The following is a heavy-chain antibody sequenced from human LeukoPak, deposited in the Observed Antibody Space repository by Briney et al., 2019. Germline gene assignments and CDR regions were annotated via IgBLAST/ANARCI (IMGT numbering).Heavy chain of an antibody. CDR3: TRHQTNNYGPGTPFDF. CDR2: IYKTGST. V-gene: IGHV4-39*01. Sequence: KSGGSLRLSCAASGLTFRSYAMSWIRQPPGKGLEWIGSIYKTGSTNYSPSLKSRVFISVDTSNNQFSLKLSSVTAADTAVYFCTRHQTNNYGPGTPFDFWGQGTLVSVSS. D-gene: IGHD3-10*01. J-gene: IGHJ4*02. CDR1: GLTFRSYA.